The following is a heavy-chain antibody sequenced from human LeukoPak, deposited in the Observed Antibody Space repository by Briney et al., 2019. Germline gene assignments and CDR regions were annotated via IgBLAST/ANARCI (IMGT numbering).Heavy chain of an antibody. CDR1: GGTFSSYA. CDR3: ARDSDSSSWSRRFDP. D-gene: IGHD6-13*01. Sequence: SVKVSCKASGGTFSSYAISWVRQAPGQGLEWMGGIIPIFSTANYAQKFQGRVTITADESTSTAYMELSSLRSEDTAVYYCARDSDSSSWSRRFDPWGQGTLVTVSS. V-gene: IGHV1-69*01. CDR2: IIPIFSTA. J-gene: IGHJ5*02.